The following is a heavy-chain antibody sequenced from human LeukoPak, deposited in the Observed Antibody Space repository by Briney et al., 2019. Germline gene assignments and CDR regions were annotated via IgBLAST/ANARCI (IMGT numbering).Heavy chain of an antibody. CDR3: AKAMTTVTHDAFDI. D-gene: IGHD4-17*01. J-gene: IGHJ3*02. CDR2: ISSSSSYI. V-gene: IGHV3-21*01. Sequence: GGSLRLSCAASGFTLSSYSMNWVRQAPGKGLEWVSSISSSSSYIYYADSVKGRFTISRDNAKNSLYLQMNSLRAEDTVVYYCAKAMTTVTHDAFDIWGQGTMVTVSS. CDR1: GFTLSSYS.